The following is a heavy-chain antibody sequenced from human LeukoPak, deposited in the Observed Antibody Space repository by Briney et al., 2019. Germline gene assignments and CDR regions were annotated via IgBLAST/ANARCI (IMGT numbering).Heavy chain of an antibody. J-gene: IGHJ3*02. D-gene: IGHD3-22*01. Sequence: ASVKVSCKASGYTFTSYAMNWVRQAPGQGLEWMGWISAYNGNTNYAQKLQGRVTMTTDTSTSTAYMELRSLRSDDTAVYYCARDFRYYYDSSGYSLDAFDIWGQGAMVTVSS. V-gene: IGHV1-18*01. CDR1: GYTFTSYA. CDR2: ISAYNGNT. CDR3: ARDFRYYYDSSGYSLDAFDI.